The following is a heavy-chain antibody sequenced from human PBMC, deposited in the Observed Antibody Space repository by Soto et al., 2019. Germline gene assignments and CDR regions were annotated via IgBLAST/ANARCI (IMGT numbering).Heavy chain of an antibody. D-gene: IGHD2-21*02. V-gene: IGHV1-69*13. Sequence: EASVKVSCKASGGTFSSYAISWVRQAPGQGLEWMGGIIPIFGTANYAQKFQGRVTITADESTSTAYMELSSLRSEDTAVYYCARVEAYCGGDCYYYFDYWGQGTLVTVSS. J-gene: IGHJ4*02. CDR3: ARVEAYCGGDCYYYFDY. CDR1: GGTFSSYA. CDR2: IIPIFGTA.